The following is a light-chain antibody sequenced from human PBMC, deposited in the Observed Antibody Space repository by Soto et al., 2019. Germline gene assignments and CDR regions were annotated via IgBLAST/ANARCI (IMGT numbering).Light chain of an antibody. Sequence: DIQMTQSPSSVSASVGDRVIITCRASQGISSWLAWYQQKPGEAPKLLIFAASRLHSGVPSRFSGSGSGTDFTLTISDLPPEDFSHYYCQKADSFHLTFGGGTKVEIK. CDR1: QGISSW. V-gene: IGKV1D-12*01. CDR2: AAS. CDR3: QKADSFHLT. J-gene: IGKJ4*01.